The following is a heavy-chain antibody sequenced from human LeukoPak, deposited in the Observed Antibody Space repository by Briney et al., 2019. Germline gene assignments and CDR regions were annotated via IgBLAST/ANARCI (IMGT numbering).Heavy chain of an antibody. D-gene: IGHD2-2*01. CDR2: ISACSGNT. J-gene: IGHJ4*02. CDR1: GYTFTSYG. Sequence: ASVKVSCKASGYTFTSYGISWVRQAPGQGLEWMGWISACSGNTNYAQKLQGRVTLTTDTSTSTAYMELRSLRSDDTAVYYCARDKGGYCSSTSCSRSMIYWGQGTLVTVSS. CDR3: ARDKGGYCSSTSCSRSMIY. V-gene: IGHV1-18*01.